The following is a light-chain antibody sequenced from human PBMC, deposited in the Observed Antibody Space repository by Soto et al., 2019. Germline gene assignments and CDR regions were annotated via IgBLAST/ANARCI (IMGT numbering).Light chain of an antibody. Sequence: ESVLTQSPGTLSLSPGVIATLSCRASQSVSSSYLAWYQHKPGQAPRLLIYGASSRATGIPDRFSGSGSGTDFTLTISRLEPEDFAVYYCQQYGSSPRITFGQGTRLEIK. CDR1: QSVSSSY. J-gene: IGKJ5*01. V-gene: IGKV3-20*01. CDR2: GAS. CDR3: QQYGSSPRIT.